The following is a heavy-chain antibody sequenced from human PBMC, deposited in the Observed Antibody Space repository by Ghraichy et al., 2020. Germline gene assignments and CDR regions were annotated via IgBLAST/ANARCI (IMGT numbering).Heavy chain of an antibody. J-gene: IGHJ6*02. CDR2: MNPNSGNT. Sequence: ASVKVSCKASGYTFTSYDINWVRQATGQGLEWMGWMNPNSGNTGYAQKFQGRVTMTRNTSISTAYMELSSLRSEDTAVYYCAREGGATVTTEYYYGMHVWGQGTTVTVSS. CDR3: AREGGATVTTEYYYGMHV. V-gene: IGHV1-8*01. D-gene: IGHD4-17*01. CDR1: GYTFTSYD.